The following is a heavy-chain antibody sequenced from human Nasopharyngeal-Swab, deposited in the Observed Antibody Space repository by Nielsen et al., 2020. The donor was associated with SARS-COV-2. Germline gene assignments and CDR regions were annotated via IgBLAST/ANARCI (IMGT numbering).Heavy chain of an antibody. J-gene: IGHJ4*02. CDR3: ARAGAVALWYFDY. V-gene: IGHV1-8*02. CDR1: GYTLSSYD. D-gene: IGHD6-19*01. Sequence: ASVKVSCKASGYTLSSYDINWVRQATGQGLEWMGWVNPNSGDTGYAPNFQGRVTMTTDTSTSTAYMELRSLRSDDTAVYYCARAGAVALWYFDYWGQGTLVTVSS. CDR2: VNPNSGDT.